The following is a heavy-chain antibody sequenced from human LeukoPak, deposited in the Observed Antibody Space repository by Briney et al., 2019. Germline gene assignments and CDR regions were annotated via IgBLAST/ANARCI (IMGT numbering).Heavy chain of an antibody. CDR1: GGSISSYY. V-gene: IGHV4-59*01. Sequence: PSETLSLTCTVSGGSISSYYWSGIRQPPGKGLEWIGYIYYSGSTNYNPSLKSRVISVDTSKNQFSLKLSSVTAADTAVYYCARDHITGTLLGTYYYYYGMDVWGQGTTVTVSS. CDR2: IYYSGST. CDR3: ARDHITGTLLGTYYYYYGMDV. J-gene: IGHJ6*02. D-gene: IGHD1-20*01.